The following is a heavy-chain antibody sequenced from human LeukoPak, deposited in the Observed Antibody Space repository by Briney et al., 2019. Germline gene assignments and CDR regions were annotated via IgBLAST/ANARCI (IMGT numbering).Heavy chain of an antibody. CDR3: ARANGSYTGVYYYYYMDV. D-gene: IGHD1-26*01. CDR1: GGTFSSYA. CDR2: IIPIFGTA. V-gene: IGHV1-69*05. Sequence: PVKVSCKASGGTFSSYAISWVRQAPGQGLEWMGGIIPIFGTANYAQKFQGRVTITTDESTSTAYMELSSLRSEDTAVYYCARANGSYTGVYYYYYMDVWGKGTTVTVSS. J-gene: IGHJ6*03.